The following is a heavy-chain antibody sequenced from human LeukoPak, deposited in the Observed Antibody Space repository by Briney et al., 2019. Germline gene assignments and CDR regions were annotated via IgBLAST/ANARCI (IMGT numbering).Heavy chain of an antibody. CDR1: GGTFSSYA. CDR2: IIPILGIA. V-gene: IGHV1-69*04. J-gene: IGHJ5*02. CDR3: ARDGGAYVQWFDP. Sequence: SVKVSCKASGGTFSSYAISWVRQAPGQGLEWMERIIPILGIANYAQKFQGRVTITADKSTSTAYMELSSLRSEDTAVYYCARDGGAYVQWFDPWGQGTLVTVSS. D-gene: IGHD3-16*01.